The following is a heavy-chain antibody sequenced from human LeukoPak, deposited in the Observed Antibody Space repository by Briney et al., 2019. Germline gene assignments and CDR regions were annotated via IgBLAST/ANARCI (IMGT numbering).Heavy chain of an antibody. J-gene: IGHJ3*02. Sequence: GGSLRLSCAASGFSISSYEMIWVRQAPGKGLEWVSYISSGSSTIYYADSVKGRFSISRDNAKNSLYLQMNSLRAEDTAVYYCARDGYSGYAFTAFDIWGQGTMVTVSS. D-gene: IGHD5-12*01. V-gene: IGHV3-48*03. CDR2: ISSGSSTI. CDR1: GFSISSYE. CDR3: ARDGYSGYAFTAFDI.